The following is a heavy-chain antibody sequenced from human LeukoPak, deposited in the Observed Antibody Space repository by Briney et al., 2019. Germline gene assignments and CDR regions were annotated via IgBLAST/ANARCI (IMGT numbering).Heavy chain of an antibody. D-gene: IGHD6-13*01. J-gene: IGHJ4*02. V-gene: IGHV4-34*01. Sequence: SETLSLTCAVYGGSFSGYYWSWIRQPPGKGLEWIGEINHSGSTNYNPSLKSRVTISVDTSKNQFSLKLSSVTAVDTAVYYCAGYSSSWYDYWGQGTLVTVSS. CDR2: INHSGST. CDR1: GGSFSGYY. CDR3: AGYSSSWYDY.